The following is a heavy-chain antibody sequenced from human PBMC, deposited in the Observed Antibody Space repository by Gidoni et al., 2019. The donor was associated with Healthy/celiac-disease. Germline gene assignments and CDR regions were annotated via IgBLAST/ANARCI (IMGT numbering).Heavy chain of an antibody. Sequence: EVQLLESCGGLVQPGGSLTLSCAASAFPCISCALCWDRPAPGKGLEWVSAISGSGGSTYYADSVKGRFTISRDNSKNTLYLQMNSLRAEDTAVYYCAIDVVEMATMRTLYYYYYMDVWGKGTTVTVSS. CDR2: ISGSGGST. CDR1: AFPCISCA. CDR3: AIDVVEMATMRTLYYYYYMDV. D-gene: IGHD2-2*01. J-gene: IGHJ6*03. V-gene: IGHV3-23*01.